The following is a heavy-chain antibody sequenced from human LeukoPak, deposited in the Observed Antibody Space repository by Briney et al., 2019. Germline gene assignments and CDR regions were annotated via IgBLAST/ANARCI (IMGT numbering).Heavy chain of an antibody. CDR3: ASWGATHHYFDS. Sequence: SETLSLTCAVSGGSISSGGYYWGWIRQPPGKGLEWIGSIYYSGITYYNPSLKSRVTISVDTSKNQFSLKLSSVTAADTAVYYCASWGATHHYFDSWGRGTLVTVSS. J-gene: IGHJ4*02. CDR2: IYYSGIT. D-gene: IGHD1-26*01. CDR1: GGSISSGGYY. V-gene: IGHV4-39*01.